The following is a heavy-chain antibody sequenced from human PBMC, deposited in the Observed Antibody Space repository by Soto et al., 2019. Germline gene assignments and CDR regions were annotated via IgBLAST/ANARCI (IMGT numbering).Heavy chain of an antibody. CDR2: IYYSGST. J-gene: IGHJ4*02. V-gene: IGHV4-39*01. CDR1: GGSISSSSYY. D-gene: IGHD3-10*01. Sequence: SETLSLACTVSGGSISSSSYYWGWIRQPPGKGLEWIGSIYYSGSTYYNPSLKSRVTISVDTSKNQFSLKLSSVTAADTAVYYCARQVVRGVIPLVFAYWGQGTLVTVSS. CDR3: ARQVVRGVIPLVFAY.